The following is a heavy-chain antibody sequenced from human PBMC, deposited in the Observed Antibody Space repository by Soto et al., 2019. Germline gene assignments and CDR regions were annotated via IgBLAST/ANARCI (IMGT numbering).Heavy chain of an antibody. CDR3: ARDAKGRGAEPSL. D-gene: IGHD1-26*01. CDR2: ISYDGSNK. Sequence: QVQLVESGGGVVQPGRSLSLSCAASGFTFSSYAMHWVRQAPGKGLEWVAVISYDGSNKYYADSVKGRFTISRDNSKNTLYLQMNSLRAEDTAVYYCARDAKGRGAEPSLWGQGTLVTVSS. J-gene: IGHJ4*02. CDR1: GFTFSSYA. V-gene: IGHV3-30-3*01.